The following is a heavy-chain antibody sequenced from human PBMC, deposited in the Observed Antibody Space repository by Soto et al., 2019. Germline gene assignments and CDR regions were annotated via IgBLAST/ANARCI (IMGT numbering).Heavy chain of an antibody. Sequence: PGGSLRLSCAASAFTFSNFGMHWVRQAPGKGLEWVTLISYDGSNKYYADSVKGRFTVSRDNYKNTLYLQMNSLRAEDTAVYYCAKDLHDFGVVLGPIDYWGQGTLVTVSS. CDR2: ISYDGSNK. J-gene: IGHJ4*02. D-gene: IGHD3-3*01. CDR3: AKDLHDFGVVLGPIDY. CDR1: AFTFSNFG. V-gene: IGHV3-30*18.